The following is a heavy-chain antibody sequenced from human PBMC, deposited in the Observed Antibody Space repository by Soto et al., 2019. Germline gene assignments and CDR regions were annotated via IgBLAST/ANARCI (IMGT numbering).Heavy chain of an antibody. D-gene: IGHD1-26*01. CDR1: GYTFTSYG. Sequence: QVQLVQSGAEVKKPGASVKVSCKASGYTFTSYGISWVRQAPGQGLEWMGWISAYNGNTNYAQKLQGRVNMTRDTSTSTAYMEVRGLRSDDTAVYYCARSSGTSYIWFDPWGKGTLVTVSS. CDR2: ISAYNGNT. V-gene: IGHV1-18*01. J-gene: IGHJ5*02. CDR3: ARSSGTSYIWFDP.